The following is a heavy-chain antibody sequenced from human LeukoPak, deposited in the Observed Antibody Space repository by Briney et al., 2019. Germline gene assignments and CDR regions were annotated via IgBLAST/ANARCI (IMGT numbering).Heavy chain of an antibody. CDR1: GFTFCSYS. CDR2: ISSSSSTI. J-gene: IGHJ4*02. Sequence: PGGSLRLSCAASGFTFCSYSMNWVRQAPRKGLEWVSYISSSSSTIYYADSVKGRFTISRDNAKNSLYLQMNSLRDEDTAVYYCASQAYGDYEDPYFDYWGQGTLVTVSS. V-gene: IGHV3-48*02. D-gene: IGHD4-17*01. CDR3: ASQAYGDYEDPYFDY.